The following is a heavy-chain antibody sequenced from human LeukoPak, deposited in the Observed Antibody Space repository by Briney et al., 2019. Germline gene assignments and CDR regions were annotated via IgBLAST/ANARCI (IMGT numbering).Heavy chain of an antibody. CDR1: GFTFSNYN. V-gene: IGHV3-21*03. CDR3: ARDLNWENY. CDR2: ITSSSTYI. Sequence: GGSLRLSCAASGFTFSNYNMNWVRQAPGKGLEWVSSITSSSTYIFYADSVKGRFTISRDNAKNSLFLQMNSLRAEDTAVYYCARDLNWENYWGQGTLLSVSS. J-gene: IGHJ4*02. D-gene: IGHD7-27*01.